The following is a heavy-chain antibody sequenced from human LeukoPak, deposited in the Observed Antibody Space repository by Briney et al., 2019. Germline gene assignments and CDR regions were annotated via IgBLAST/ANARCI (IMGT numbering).Heavy chain of an antibody. J-gene: IGHJ4*02. D-gene: IGHD6-13*01. V-gene: IGHV3-23*01. CDR3: AKDQDVAAAGTWGSIDY. CDR1: GFTFSSYA. CDR2: ISGSGGST. Sequence: GGSLRLSCAASGFTFSSYAMSWVRQAPGKGLEWVSAISGSGGSTYYADSVKGRFTISRDNSKNTLYLQMNSLRAEDTAVYYCAKDQDVAAAGTWGSIDYWGQGTLVTVSS.